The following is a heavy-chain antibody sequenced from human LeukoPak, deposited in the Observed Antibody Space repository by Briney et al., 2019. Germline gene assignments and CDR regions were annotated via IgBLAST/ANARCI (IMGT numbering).Heavy chain of an antibody. V-gene: IGHV4-4*07. CDR1: GDSISSYY. Sequence: SETLSLTCTVSGDSISSYYWSWLRQPAGKGLEWIGRIYTSGSTNYNPSLKSRVTMSVDTSKNQFSLKLSSVTAADTAVYYCARGVGPFCGGDCTAYYMDVWGKGTTVTISS. CDR3: ARGVGPFCGGDCTAYYMDV. J-gene: IGHJ6*03. CDR2: IYTSGST. D-gene: IGHD2-21*02.